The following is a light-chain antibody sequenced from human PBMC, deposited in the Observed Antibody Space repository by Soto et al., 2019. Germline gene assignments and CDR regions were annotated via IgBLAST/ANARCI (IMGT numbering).Light chain of an antibody. CDR2: GAS. Sequence: EIVLTQSPGTLSLSPGERATLSCRASQSVSSSYLAWYQQKPGQSPRLVIYGASTRATGIPARFSGSGSGTEFTLTISRLEPEESAVYYCQQFGSSPYTFGPGTKLEIK. CDR3: QQFGSSPYT. CDR1: QSVSSSY. J-gene: IGKJ2*01. V-gene: IGKV3-20*01.